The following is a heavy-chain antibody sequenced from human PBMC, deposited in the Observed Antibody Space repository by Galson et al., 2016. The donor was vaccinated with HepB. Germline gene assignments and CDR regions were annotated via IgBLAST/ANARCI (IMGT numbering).Heavy chain of an antibody. D-gene: IGHD3-10*01. CDR3: AHRGKQIRGYWYFDL. J-gene: IGHJ2*01. V-gene: IGHV2-5*02. CDR2: RHVDDEG. Sequence: PALVKPTQTLTLTWTFSGFPLHTNGAGVGWLRQPQGKAPEWLALRHVDDEGRYNLALRNRLTITKETSKKEVALTMTNMDPVDTATYYCAHRGKQIRGYWYFDLWGRGTLVTVSS. CDR1: GFPLHTNGAG.